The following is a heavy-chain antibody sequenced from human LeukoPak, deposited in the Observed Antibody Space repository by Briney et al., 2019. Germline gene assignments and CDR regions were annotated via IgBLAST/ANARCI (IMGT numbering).Heavy chain of an antibody. D-gene: IGHD5-18*01. CDR1: GFTFGDYA. V-gene: IGHV3-23*01. J-gene: IGHJ6*02. CDR3: AKKGYSYTPSYGMDV. Sequence: GGSLRLSCTASGFTFGDYAMSWVRQAPGKGLEWVSAISGSGGSTYYADSVKGRFTISRDNSKNTLYLQMNSLRAEDTAVYYCAKKGYSYTPSYGMDVWGQGTTVTVSS. CDR2: ISGSGGST.